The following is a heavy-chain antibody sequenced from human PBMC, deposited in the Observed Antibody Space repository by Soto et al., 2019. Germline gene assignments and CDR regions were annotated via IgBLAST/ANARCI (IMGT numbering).Heavy chain of an antibody. V-gene: IGHV3-30*18. Sequence: QVQLVESGGGVVQPGRSLRLSCAASGFTFSSYGMHWVRQAPGKGLEWVAVISYDGSNKYYADSVKGRFTISRDNSKNTLYLQMNSLRAEDTAVYYCAKASDTPAAAGPSWFDYWGQGTLVTVSS. CDR1: GFTFSSYG. J-gene: IGHJ4*02. CDR2: ISYDGSNK. CDR3: AKASDTPAAAGPSWFDY. D-gene: IGHD6-13*01.